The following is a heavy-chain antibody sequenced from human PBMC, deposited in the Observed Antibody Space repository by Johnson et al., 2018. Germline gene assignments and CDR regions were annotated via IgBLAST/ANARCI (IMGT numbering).Heavy chain of an antibody. CDR1: EYTFTSYD. J-gene: IGHJ3*02. CDR3: ARAGWQHLVHTAFVI. D-gene: IGHD6-13*01. V-gene: IGHV1-8*01. Sequence: QVQLVESGAEVKKPGASVKVSCKSSEYTFTSYDINWVRQATGQGLEWMGGMNPKSGNTFYAQKFRGRVSMTRDTSISTVHMELSSLISDATAVYYWARAGWQHLVHTAFVIWGQRTIVTVSS. CDR2: MNPKSGNT.